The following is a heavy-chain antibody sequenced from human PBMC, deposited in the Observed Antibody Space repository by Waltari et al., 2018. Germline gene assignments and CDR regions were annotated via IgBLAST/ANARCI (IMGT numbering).Heavy chain of an antibody. V-gene: IGHV4-34*01. Sequence: QVQLQQWGAGLLKPSETLSLTCAAYGGSFSGYPWSWIRQPPGKGLEWIGEINHSGSTNYNSSLKSRVTISVDTSKNQFSLKLRSVTAADTAVYYCARPYCSSASCYGAFDIWGQGTMVTVSS. CDR1: GGSFSGYP. J-gene: IGHJ3*02. CDR3: ARPYCSSASCYGAFDI. CDR2: INHSGST. D-gene: IGHD2-2*01.